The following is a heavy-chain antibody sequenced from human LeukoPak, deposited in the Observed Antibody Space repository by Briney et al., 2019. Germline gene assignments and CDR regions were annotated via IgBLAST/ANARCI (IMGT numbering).Heavy chain of an antibody. D-gene: IGHD5-18*01. CDR1: GDSVSSNSAA. CDR3: ARQIRNTAMASYYFDY. J-gene: IGHJ4*02. CDR2: TYYRSKWYN. Sequence: SQTLSLTCAISGDSVSSNSAAWNCIRQSPSRGLECLGRTYYRSKWYNDYAVSVKSRITINPDTSKNQFSLQLNSVTPEDTAVYYCARQIRNTAMASYYFDYWGQGTLVTVSS. V-gene: IGHV6-1*01.